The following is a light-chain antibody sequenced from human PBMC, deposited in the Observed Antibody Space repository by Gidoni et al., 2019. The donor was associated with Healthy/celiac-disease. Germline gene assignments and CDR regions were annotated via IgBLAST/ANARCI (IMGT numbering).Light chain of an antibody. V-gene: IGKV3-11*01. CDR1: QSVSSY. CDR2: DAS. J-gene: IGKJ5*01. CDR3: QQRSNWPPCIT. Sequence: DIVLTQSPATLSLSPGERATLSCRASQSVSSYLAWYQQKPGQAPRLLIYDASNRATGIPARFSGSGSGTDFTLTISSLEPEDFAVYYCQQRSNWPPCITFGQGTRLEIK.